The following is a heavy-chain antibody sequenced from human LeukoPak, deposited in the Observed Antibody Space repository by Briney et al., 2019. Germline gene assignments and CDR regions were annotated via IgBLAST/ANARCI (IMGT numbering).Heavy chain of an antibody. Sequence: GASVKVSCKASGDTFTSYGISWVRQAPGQGLEWMGRIIPILGIANYAQKFQGRVTITADKSTSTAYMELSSLRSEDTAVYYCARVPRDQDGSGSYFDYWGQGTPVTVSS. V-gene: IGHV1-69*04. CDR3: ARVPRDQDGSGSYFDY. CDR2: IIPILGIA. J-gene: IGHJ4*02. CDR1: GDTFTSYG. D-gene: IGHD3-10*01.